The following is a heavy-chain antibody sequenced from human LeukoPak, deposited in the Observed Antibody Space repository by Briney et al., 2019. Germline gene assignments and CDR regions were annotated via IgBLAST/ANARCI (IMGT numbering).Heavy chain of an antibody. CDR1: GFTVSSNY. V-gene: IGHV3-66*01. J-gene: IGHJ6*02. D-gene: IGHD6-19*01. Sequence: GGSLRLSCAASGFTVSSNYMSWVRQAPGKGLECVSLIYSGGSTYYADSVKGRFTISRDNSKNTLYLQMNSLRAEDTAVYYCARSLPVAGPRSYYYYGMDVWGQGTTVTVSS. CDR2: IYSGGST. CDR3: ARSLPVAGPRSYYYYGMDV.